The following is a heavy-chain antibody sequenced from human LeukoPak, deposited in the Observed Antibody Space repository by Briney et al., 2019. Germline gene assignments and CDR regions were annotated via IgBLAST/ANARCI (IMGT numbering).Heavy chain of an antibody. CDR2: IYTSGST. CDR1: GGSISSYY. CDR3: ARGLTGGTHPRYYYMDV. D-gene: IGHD7-27*01. J-gene: IGHJ6*03. Sequence: PSETLSLTCTVSGGSISSYYWSWIRQPAGKGLEWIGRIYTSGSTNYNPSLKSRVTMSVDTSKNQFSLKLSSVTAADTAVYYCARGLTGGTHPRYYYMDVWGKGTTVTVSS. V-gene: IGHV4-4*07.